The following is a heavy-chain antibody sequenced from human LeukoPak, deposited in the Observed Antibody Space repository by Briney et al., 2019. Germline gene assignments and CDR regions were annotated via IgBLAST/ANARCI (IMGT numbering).Heavy chain of an antibody. J-gene: IGHJ4*02. V-gene: IGHV3-23*01. D-gene: IGHD3-10*01. CDR2: ISGSGGST. Sequence: PGGSLRLSCAAPGFTFSYNAMSWVRQAPGKGLEWVSAISGSGGSTYYADSVKGRFTISRDNSRSTLYLQMNSLRPEDTAIYYCAREGYYGSGSPPSLYFDYWGQGTLVTVSS. CDR3: AREGYYGSGSPPSLYFDY. CDR1: GFTFSYNA.